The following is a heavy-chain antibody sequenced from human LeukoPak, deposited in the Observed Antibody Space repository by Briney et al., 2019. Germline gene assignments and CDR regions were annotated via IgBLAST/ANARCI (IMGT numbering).Heavy chain of an antibody. D-gene: IGHD3-22*01. V-gene: IGHV1-69*04. Sequence: SVKVSCKASGGTFSSYAISWVRQAPGQGLEWMGRIIPILGIANYAQKFQGRVTITADKSTSTAYMELSSLRSEDTAVYYCARVAYYDSSGYYVDYYYYYGMDVWGQGTTVTVSS. CDR1: GGTFSSYA. CDR3: ARVAYYDSSGYYVDYYYYYGMDV. J-gene: IGHJ6*02. CDR2: IIPILGIA.